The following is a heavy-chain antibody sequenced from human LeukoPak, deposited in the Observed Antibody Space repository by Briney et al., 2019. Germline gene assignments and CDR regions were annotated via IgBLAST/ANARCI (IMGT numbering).Heavy chain of an antibody. V-gene: IGHV4-59*01. CDR2: IYYSGST. CDR1: GGSISSYY. Sequence: SETLSLTCTVSGGSISSYYWSWIRQPPGKGLEWIGYIYYSGSTNYNPSLKSRVTISVDTSKNQFSLKLSSVTAADTAVYYCARVLSGIAALDWYFDLWGRGTLVTVSP. CDR3: ARVLSGIAALDWYFDL. J-gene: IGHJ2*01. D-gene: IGHD6-6*01.